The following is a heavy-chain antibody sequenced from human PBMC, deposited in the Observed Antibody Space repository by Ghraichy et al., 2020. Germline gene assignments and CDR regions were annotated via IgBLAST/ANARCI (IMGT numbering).Heavy chain of an antibody. CDR2: ISSNGGST. J-gene: IGHJ6*02. Sequence: GGSLRLSCAASGFTFSSYAMHWVRQAPGKGLEYVSAISSNGGSTYYANSVKGRLTISRDNSKNTLYLQMGSLRAEDMAVYYCARDRNSLRSLLFSSGYYYYGMDVWGQGTTVTVSS. CDR3: ARDRNSLRSLLFSSGYYYYGMDV. D-gene: IGHD4-17*01. CDR1: GFTFSSYA. V-gene: IGHV3-64*01.